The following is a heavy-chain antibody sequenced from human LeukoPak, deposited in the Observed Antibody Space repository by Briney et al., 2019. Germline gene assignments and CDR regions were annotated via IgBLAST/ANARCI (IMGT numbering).Heavy chain of an antibody. CDR1: GYSFTSYW. D-gene: IGHD6-13*01. Sequence: PGESLKISCKGSGYSFTSYWIGWVRQMPGKGLEWMGIIYPGDSDTRYSPSFQGQVTISADKSISTAYLQWSSLKASDTAMYYCARLAAAGTGSRYFDYWGQGTLVTVSS. V-gene: IGHV5-51*01. CDR3: ARLAAAGTGSRYFDY. CDR2: IYPGDSDT. J-gene: IGHJ4*02.